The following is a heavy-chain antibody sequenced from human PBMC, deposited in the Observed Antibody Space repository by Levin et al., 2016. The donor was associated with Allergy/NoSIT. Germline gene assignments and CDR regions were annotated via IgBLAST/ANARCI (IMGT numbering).Heavy chain of an antibody. V-gene: IGHV1-69*06. J-gene: IGHJ6*02. CDR1: GGTFSSYA. CDR2: IIPIFGTA. Sequence: SVKVSCKASGGTFSSYAISWVRQAPGQGLEWMGGIIPIFGTANYAQKFQGRVTITADKSTSTAYMELSSLRSEDTAVYYCASGPPAYSYYGMDVWGQGTTVTVSS. CDR3: ASGPPAYSYYGMDV. D-gene: IGHD1-26*01.